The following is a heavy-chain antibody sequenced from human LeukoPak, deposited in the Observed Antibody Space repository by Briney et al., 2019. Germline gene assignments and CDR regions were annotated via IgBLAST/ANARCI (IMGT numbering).Heavy chain of an antibody. D-gene: IGHD6-6*01. Sequence: SETLSLTCTVSGGSISSYYWSWIRQPPGKGLEWIGYIYYSGSTNYNPSLKSRVTISVDTSKNQFSLKPSSVTAADTAVYYCARSEAARQAFDYWGQGTLVTVSS. V-gene: IGHV4-59*08. CDR2: IYYSGST. CDR1: GGSISSYY. J-gene: IGHJ4*02. CDR3: ARSEAARQAFDY.